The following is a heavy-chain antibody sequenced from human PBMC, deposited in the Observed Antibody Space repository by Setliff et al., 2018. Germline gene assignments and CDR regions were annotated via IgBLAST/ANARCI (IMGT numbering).Heavy chain of an antibody. CDR3: ARGKTFFGAFIRAFDI. Sequence: PSETLSLTCSVSGGSIDSHYWSWIRQPPGKGLEWIGSIYYSGNTNYNSSLKSRVTISIDTSKNQFSLKLSSVTAADTAVYHCARGKTFFGAFIRAFDIWGQGRMVTVSS. CDR1: GGSIDSHY. J-gene: IGHJ3*02. V-gene: IGHV4-59*11. D-gene: IGHD3-3*01. CDR2: IYYSGNT.